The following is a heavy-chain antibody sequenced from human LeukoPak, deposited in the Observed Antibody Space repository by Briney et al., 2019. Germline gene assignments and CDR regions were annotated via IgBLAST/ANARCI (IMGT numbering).Heavy chain of an antibody. Sequence: ASVKVSCKASGYTFTSYDINWVRQATGQGLEWMGWMNPNSGNTGYAQKFQGRVTMTTDTSTSTAYMELRSLRSDDTAVYYCARDLKRLTSGWITAAAGDYWGQGTLVTVSS. CDR2: MNPNSGNT. CDR1: GYTFTSYD. V-gene: IGHV1-8*01. J-gene: IGHJ4*02. CDR3: ARDLKRLTSGWITAAAGDY. D-gene: IGHD6-19*01.